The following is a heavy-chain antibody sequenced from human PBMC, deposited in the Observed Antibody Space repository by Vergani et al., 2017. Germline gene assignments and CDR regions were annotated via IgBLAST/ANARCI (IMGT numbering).Heavy chain of an antibody. CDR3: ARVGGYCSSTSCYTPYWYFDL. CDR2: IYTSGST. V-gene: IGHV4-61*02. Sequence: QVQLQESGPGLVKPSQTLSLTCTVSGGSISSGSYYWSWIRQPAGKGLEWIGRIYTSGSTNYNPSLKIRVTISVDTSKNQFSLKLSSVTAADTAVYYCARVGGYCSSTSCYTPYWYFDLWGRGTLVTVSS. CDR1: GGSISSGSYY. D-gene: IGHD2-2*02. J-gene: IGHJ2*01.